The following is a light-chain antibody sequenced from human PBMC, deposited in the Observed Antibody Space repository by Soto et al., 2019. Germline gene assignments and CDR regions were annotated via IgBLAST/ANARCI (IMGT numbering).Light chain of an antibody. J-gene: IGKJ4*01. CDR2: DAS. CDR3: QQYGSSPPLT. Sequence: EIVLTQSPGTLSLSPGERATLSCRASQSVYSNYLAWYQQKPGQAPRLLMYDASTRATGIPDRFSGSGSGTDFTLTISRLEPEDFALDYCQQYGSSPPLTFGGGTKVEIK. V-gene: IGKV3-20*01. CDR1: QSVYSNY.